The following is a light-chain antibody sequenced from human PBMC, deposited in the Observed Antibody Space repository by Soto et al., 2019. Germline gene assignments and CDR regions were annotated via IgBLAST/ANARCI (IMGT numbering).Light chain of an antibody. CDR3: QHYGYSLWT. CDR2: GVS. CDR1: QSLTSSY. Sequence: IVLPQSTGTLSLSPGETATLSCRASQSLTSSYLAWYQQRPGQAPSLLIYGVSSRATGIPDRFSGSGSGTDFTLTITRLEPEDFAVYYCQHYGYSLWTFGQGTKVDIK. V-gene: IGKV3-20*01. J-gene: IGKJ1*01.